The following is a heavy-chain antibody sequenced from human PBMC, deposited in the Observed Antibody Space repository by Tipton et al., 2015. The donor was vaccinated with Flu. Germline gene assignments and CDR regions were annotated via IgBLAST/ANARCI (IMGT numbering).Heavy chain of an antibody. V-gene: IGHV4-31*03. D-gene: IGHD6-19*01. J-gene: IGHJ2*01. CDR2: IYYSGST. Sequence: TLSLTCTVSGGSISSGGYYWSWIRQHPGKGLEWIGYIYYSGSTYYNPSLKSRVTISVDTSKNQFSLKLSSVTAADTAVYYCARVPVGGQWPLYWYFDLWGRGTLVTVSS. CDR3: ARVPVGGQWPLYWYFDL. CDR1: GGSISSGGYY.